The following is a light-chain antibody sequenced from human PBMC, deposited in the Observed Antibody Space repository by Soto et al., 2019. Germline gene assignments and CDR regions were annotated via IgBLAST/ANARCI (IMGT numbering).Light chain of an antibody. V-gene: IGLV2-23*01. CDR3: CSYAGSSTPYV. CDR1: SSDVGSYYL. J-gene: IGLJ1*01. Sequence: QSALTQPASVSGSPGQSITISCSGTSSDVGSYYLVSWFQQHPGKAPKLMIYEGSKRPSGVSDRFSGCKSGNTASLTISGLQAEEEADYYCCSYAGSSTPYVFGTGTKVTVL. CDR2: EGS.